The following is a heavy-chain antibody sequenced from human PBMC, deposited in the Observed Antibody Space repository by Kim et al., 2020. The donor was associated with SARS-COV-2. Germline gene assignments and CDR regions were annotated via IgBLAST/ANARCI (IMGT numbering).Heavy chain of an antibody. D-gene: IGHD3-10*01. CDR2: IWYDGSNK. J-gene: IGHJ3*02. V-gene: IGHV3-33*06. CDR1: GFTFSSYG. CDR3: AKDLSMVRSDPFFDI. Sequence: GGSLRLSCAASGFTFSSYGMHWVRQAPGKGLEWVAVIWYDGSNKYYADSVKGRFTISRDNSKNTLYLQMNSLRAEDTAVYYCAKDLSMVRSDPFFDIWGQGTMVTVSS.